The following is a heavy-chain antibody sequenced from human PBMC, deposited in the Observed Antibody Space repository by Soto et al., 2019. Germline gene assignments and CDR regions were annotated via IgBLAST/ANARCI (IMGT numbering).Heavy chain of an antibody. D-gene: IGHD2-21*01. CDR1: GYTFSDYY. V-gene: IGHV1-2*02. J-gene: IGHJ5*02. CDR3: EGGTGTQLWCSCAP. Sequence: QVQLVQSGAEVMEPGASGTVSCKASGYTFSDYYLHWVRQAPGQGLEWMGWISPNSGATEYAPMFQGRVTMTTGTSISADFLKLARLRPDETDIYYCEGGTGTQLWCSCAPRSQGTLVNVSS. CDR2: ISPNSGAT.